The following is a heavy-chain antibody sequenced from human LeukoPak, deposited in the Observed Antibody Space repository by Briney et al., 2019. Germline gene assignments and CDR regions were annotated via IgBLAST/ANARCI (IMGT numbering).Heavy chain of an antibody. D-gene: IGHD2-21*02. J-gene: IGHJ4*02. CDR1: GGSISSSNW. Sequence: SETLSLTCAVSGGSISSSNWWSWVRQPPGKGLEWIGEIYHSGSTNCNPSLKSRVTISVDKSKNQFSLKLSSVTAADTAVYYCARTSFCGGDCLYYFDYWGQGTLVTVSS. CDR3: ARTSFCGGDCLYYFDY. CDR2: IYHSGST. V-gene: IGHV4-4*02.